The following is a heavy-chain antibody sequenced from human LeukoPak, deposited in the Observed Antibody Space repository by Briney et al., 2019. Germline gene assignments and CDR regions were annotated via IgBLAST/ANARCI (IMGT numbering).Heavy chain of an antibody. V-gene: IGHV4-30-2*01. CDR1: GGSISSGGYS. CDR3: ARGGYSYGYLALPFDY. J-gene: IGHJ4*02. D-gene: IGHD5-18*01. Sequence: PSQTLSLTCAVSGGSISSGGYSWSWIRQPPGKGLEWIGYIYHSGSTYYNPSLKSRVTTSVDRSKNQFSLKLSSVTAADTAVYYCARGGYSYGYLALPFDYWGQGTLVTVSS. CDR2: IYHSGST.